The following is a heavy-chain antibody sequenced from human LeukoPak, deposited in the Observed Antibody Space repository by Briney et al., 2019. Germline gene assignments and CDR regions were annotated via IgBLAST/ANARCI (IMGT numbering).Heavy chain of an antibody. CDR2: IYYSGST. J-gene: IGHJ4*02. CDR3: ARGRYASRYFDY. D-gene: IGHD2-2*01. CDR1: GGSISSYY. Sequence: PSETLSPTCTVSGGSISSYYWSWIRQPPGKGLEWIGYIYYSGSTNYNPSLKSRVTISVDTSKNQFSLKLSSVTAADTAVYYCARGRYASRYFDYWGQGTLVTVSS. V-gene: IGHV4-59*08.